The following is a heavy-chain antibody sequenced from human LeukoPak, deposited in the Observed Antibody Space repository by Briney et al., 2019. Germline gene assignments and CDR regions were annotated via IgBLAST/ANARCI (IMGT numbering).Heavy chain of an antibody. CDR3: ARRRYCSSTSCYGGVDGFDI. CDR2: MYPGDSDT. V-gene: IGHV5-51*01. CDR1: GHGFTNYC. Sequence: GESLKISCQGSGHGFTNYCVGWVRQMPGQGLEWMGIMYPGDSDTRYRPSFQGQVTISADKSFSTAYLQWSSLKASDTAMYYCARRRYCSSTSCYGGVDGFDIWGQGTMVTVSP. D-gene: IGHD2-2*01. J-gene: IGHJ3*02.